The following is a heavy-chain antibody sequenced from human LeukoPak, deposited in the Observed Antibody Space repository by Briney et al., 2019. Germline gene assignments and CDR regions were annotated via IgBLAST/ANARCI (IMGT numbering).Heavy chain of an antibody. CDR1: GGSISSGSYY. V-gene: IGHV4-61*02. Sequence: PSETLSLTCTVSGGSISSGSYYWSWIRQPAGKGLEWIGRIYTSGSTNYNPSLKSRVTMSVDTSKNQFSLKLSSVTAADTAVYYCARVSQGYSYGYWYFDLWGRGTLVTVSS. D-gene: IGHD5-18*01. CDR3: ARVSQGYSYGYWYFDL. CDR2: IYTSGST. J-gene: IGHJ2*01.